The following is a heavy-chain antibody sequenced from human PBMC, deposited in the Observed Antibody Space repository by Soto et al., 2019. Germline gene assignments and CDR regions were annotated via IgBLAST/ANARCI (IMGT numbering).Heavy chain of an antibody. Sequence: QVPLVQSGAEVKKPGSSVKVSCKASGGTFSSYTISWVRQAPGQGLEWMGRIIPILGIANYAQKFQGRVTITADKSTSTAYMELSSLRSEDTAVYYCARGKDSGYDRDYYYYGMDVWGQGTTVTVSS. CDR2: IIPILGIA. CDR1: GGTFSSYT. V-gene: IGHV1-69*02. D-gene: IGHD5-12*01. CDR3: ARGKDSGYDRDYYYYGMDV. J-gene: IGHJ6*02.